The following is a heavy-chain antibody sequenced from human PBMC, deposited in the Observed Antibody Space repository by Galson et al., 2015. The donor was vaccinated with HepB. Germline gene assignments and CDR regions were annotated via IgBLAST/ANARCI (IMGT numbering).Heavy chain of an antibody. CDR3: AKDVLTFYDSSGLRGNWFDP. Sequence: SVKVSCKASGYTFTSYGISWVRQAPGQGLEWMGWISAYNGNTNYAQKLQGRVTMTTDTSTSTAYMELRSLRSDDTAVYYCAKDVLTFYDSSGLRGNWFDPWGQGTLVTVSS. CDR2: ISAYNGNT. CDR1: GYTFTSYG. D-gene: IGHD3-22*01. V-gene: IGHV1-18*04. J-gene: IGHJ5*02.